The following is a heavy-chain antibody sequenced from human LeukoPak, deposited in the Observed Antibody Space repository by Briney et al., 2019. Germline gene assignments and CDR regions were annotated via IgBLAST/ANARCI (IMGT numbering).Heavy chain of an antibody. CDR2: IKEDGSQK. Sequence: PGGSLRLSCVVSGFTFSRYWMTWIRQAPGRGLEWVANIKEDGSQKYYVDSVKGRFTISRDNAKNLLYLEMNNLGVEDTAVYYCARGFFWFWGQGTLVTVSS. J-gene: IGHJ4*02. V-gene: IGHV3-7*04. D-gene: IGHD3-3*01. CDR1: GFTFSRYW. CDR3: ARGFFWF.